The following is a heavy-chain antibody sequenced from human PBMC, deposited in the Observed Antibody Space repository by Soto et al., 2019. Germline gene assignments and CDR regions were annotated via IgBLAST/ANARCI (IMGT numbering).Heavy chain of an antibody. CDR1: GFSLSTSGMC. J-gene: IGHJ4*02. Sequence: SGPTLGNPPQTLTLTCTFSGFSLSTSGMCVSWIRQPPGKALEWLELIDWDDDKYYSTSLKTRLTISKDTSKNQVVLTMTNMDPVDTATYYCARIGTCPQGGIAAAGPFAYWGQGTLVTVSS. D-gene: IGHD6-13*01. CDR3: ARIGTCPQGGIAAAGPFAY. CDR2: IDWDDDK. V-gene: IGHV2-70*01.